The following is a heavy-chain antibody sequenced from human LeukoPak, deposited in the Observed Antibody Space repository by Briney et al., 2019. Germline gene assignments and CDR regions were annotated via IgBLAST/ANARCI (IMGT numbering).Heavy chain of an antibody. D-gene: IGHD2-2*01. CDR2: IKQDGSNK. CDR1: GFTFSGYW. Sequence: PGGSLRLSCAASGFTFSGYWMSWVRQAPGKGLEWVANIKQDGSNKYYADSVKGRFTISRDNSKNTLYLQMNSLRAEDTAVYYCAIHPLGYCSSTSCPPGYWGQGTLVTVSS. V-gene: IGHV3-7*02. CDR3: AIHPLGYCSSTSCPPGY. J-gene: IGHJ4*02.